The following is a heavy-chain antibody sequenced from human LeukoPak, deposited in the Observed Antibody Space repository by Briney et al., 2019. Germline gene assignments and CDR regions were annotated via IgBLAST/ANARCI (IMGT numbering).Heavy chain of an antibody. Sequence: GGSLRLSCAASGFTFSSYEMNWVRQAPGKGLEWVSYISSSGSTIYYADSVKGRFTISRDNAKNSLYLQMNSLRAEDTAVYYCARGRSLVSIAAAPDYWGQGTLVTVSS. D-gene: IGHD6-13*01. CDR1: GFTFSSYE. CDR2: ISSSGSTI. V-gene: IGHV3-48*03. CDR3: ARGRSLVSIAAAPDY. J-gene: IGHJ4*02.